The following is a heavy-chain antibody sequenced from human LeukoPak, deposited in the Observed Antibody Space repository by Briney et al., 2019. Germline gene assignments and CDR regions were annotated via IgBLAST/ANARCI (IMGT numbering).Heavy chain of an antibody. V-gene: IGHV3-7*01. CDR1: GFTFSSYW. D-gene: IGHD5-12*01. CDR3: ARSGDGPRYYLDY. Sequence: PGGSLRLSCAASGFTFSSYWMSWVRQAPGKGLEWVANIKQDGSEKYYVDSVKGRFTISRDNAKNSLYLRLNSRRVEDTAVYFCARSGDGPRYYLDYWGQGTLVTVPS. CDR2: IKQDGSEK. J-gene: IGHJ4*02.